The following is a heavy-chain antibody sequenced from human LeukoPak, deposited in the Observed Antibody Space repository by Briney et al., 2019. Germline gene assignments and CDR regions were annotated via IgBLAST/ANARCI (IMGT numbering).Heavy chain of an antibody. CDR2: ISGSGGST. J-gene: IGHJ6*03. Sequence: GGSLRLSCAASGFTFSSYAMSWVRQAPGKGLERVSAISGSGGSTYYADSVKGRFTISRDNSKNTLYLQMNSLRAEDTAVYYCAKSVVYYDSSGYYYYYYMDVWGKGTTVTVSS. CDR1: GFTFSSYA. V-gene: IGHV3-23*01. D-gene: IGHD3-22*01. CDR3: AKSVVYYDSSGYYYYYYMDV.